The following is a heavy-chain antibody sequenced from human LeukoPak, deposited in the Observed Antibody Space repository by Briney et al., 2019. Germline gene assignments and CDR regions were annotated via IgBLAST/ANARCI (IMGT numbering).Heavy chain of an antibody. V-gene: IGHV3-30*02. CDR3: AKGKAPSGSYYEVDY. J-gene: IGHJ4*02. D-gene: IGHD1-26*01. Sequence: GGSLRLSCAASGFTFSSYGMHWVRQAPGKGLEWVAFIRYDGSNKYYADSVKGRFTISRDNSKNTLYLQMNSLRAEDTAVYYCAKGKAPSGSYYEVDYWGQGTLVTVSS. CDR2: IRYDGSNK. CDR1: GFTFSSYG.